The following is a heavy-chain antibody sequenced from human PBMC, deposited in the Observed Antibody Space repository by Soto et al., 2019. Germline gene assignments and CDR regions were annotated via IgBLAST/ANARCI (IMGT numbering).Heavy chain of an antibody. D-gene: IGHD3-10*01. CDR3: ARDLGVRGFTIGPAYYYGMDV. V-gene: IGHV4-59*01. J-gene: IGHJ6*02. CDR2: IHHSGST. Sequence: SETLSLTCTFSVGSISSYHWSCIRHPPGKGLEWIGDIHHSGSTNYNPSLKSRVTISVDTSKNQFSLKLSSVTAADTAVYYCARDLGVRGFTIGPAYYYGMDVWGQGTTGNVS. CDR1: VGSISSYH.